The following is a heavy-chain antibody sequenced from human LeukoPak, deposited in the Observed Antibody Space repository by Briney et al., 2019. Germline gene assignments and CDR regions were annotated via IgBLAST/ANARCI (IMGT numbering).Heavy chain of an antibody. CDR3: ARGTVYGGNAYYFDY. J-gene: IGHJ4*02. V-gene: IGHV4-59*01. CDR1: GGSISSYY. D-gene: IGHD4-23*01. CDR2: IYYSGST. Sequence: SSETLSRTCTVSGGSISSYYWSWIRQPPGKGLEWIGYIYYSGSTNYNPSLKSRVTISVDSSKNQFSLKLSSVTAADTAVYYCARGTVYGGNAYYFDYWGQGTLVTVSS.